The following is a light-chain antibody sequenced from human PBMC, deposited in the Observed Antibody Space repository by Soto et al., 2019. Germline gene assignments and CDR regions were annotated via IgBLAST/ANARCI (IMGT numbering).Light chain of an antibody. CDR2: TAS. J-gene: IGKJ2*01. CDR3: QQSYGTPVT. V-gene: IGKV1-39*01. Sequence: DIQMTQSPSSLSASVGDRVNITCRASQRISSYLNWYQQRPGKAPKVLIKTASSLHSGVQSRFNGSGYGTDRTLTISALKPEDFATYYSQQSYGTPVTFGQETKLESK. CDR1: QRISSY.